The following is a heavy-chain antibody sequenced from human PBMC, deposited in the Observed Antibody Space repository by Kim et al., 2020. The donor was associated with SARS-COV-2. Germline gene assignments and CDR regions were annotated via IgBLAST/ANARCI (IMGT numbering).Heavy chain of an antibody. CDR1: GGSFSGYY. Sequence: SETLSLTCAVYGGSFSGYYWTWIRQSPRRGLEWIGDVNDAGHTNYNPSLKGRITISVDASKSQFSLRLNSVTAADTALYYCARGAFSHGRGREFGHWRQG. D-gene: IGHD3-10*01. V-gene: IGHV4-34*01. CDR3: ARGAFSHGRGREFGH. CDR2: VNDAGHT. J-gene: IGHJ4*02.